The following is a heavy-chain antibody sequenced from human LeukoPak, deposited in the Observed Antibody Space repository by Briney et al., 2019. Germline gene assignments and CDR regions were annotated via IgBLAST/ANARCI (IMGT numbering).Heavy chain of an antibody. D-gene: IGHD3-3*01. CDR3: ASGGGRFLEGEGSYYYYMDV. V-gene: IGHV1-69*05. CDR2: IIPIFGTA. J-gene: IGHJ6*03. CDR1: GGTFSSYA. Sequence: SVKVSCKASGGTFSSYAISWVRQAPGQGLEWMGGIIPIFGTANYAKKFQGRVTITTDESTSTAYMELSSLRSEDTAVYYCASGGGRFLEGEGSYYYYMDVWGKGTTVTVSS.